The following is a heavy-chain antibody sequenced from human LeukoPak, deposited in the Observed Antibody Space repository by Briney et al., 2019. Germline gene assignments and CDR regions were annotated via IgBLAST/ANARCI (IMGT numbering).Heavy chain of an antibody. Sequence: PSETLSLTCTVSGGSISSYYWSWIRQPAGKGLEWIGRIYTSGSTNYNPSLNSRVTISRDTSTNHFSLKLSSVTAADTAVYFCARGRVSSSSWQSVYYYYLYMDVWGKGTTVTVSS. CDR2: IYTSGST. CDR3: ARGRVSSSSWQSVYYYYLYMDV. CDR1: GGSISSYY. V-gene: IGHV4-4*07. D-gene: IGHD6-13*01. J-gene: IGHJ6*03.